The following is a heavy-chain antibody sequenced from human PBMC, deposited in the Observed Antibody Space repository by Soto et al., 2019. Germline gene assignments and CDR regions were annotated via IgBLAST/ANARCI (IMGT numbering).Heavy chain of an antibody. CDR3: ARHNYGSGSTYFDY. CDR2: IYYSGST. D-gene: IGHD3-10*01. Sequence: PSGTLSLTCTVSGGSISSYYLSWILQPAGKGLEWIGYIYYSGSTNYNPSLKSRVTISVDTSKNQFSLKLNSMTAADTAVYYCARHNYGSGSTYFDYWGQGTLVTVSS. CDR1: GGSISSYY. J-gene: IGHJ4*02. V-gene: IGHV4-59*08.